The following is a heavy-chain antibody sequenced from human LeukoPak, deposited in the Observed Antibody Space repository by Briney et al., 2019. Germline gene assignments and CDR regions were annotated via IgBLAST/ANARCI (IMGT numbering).Heavy chain of an antibody. J-gene: IGHJ4*02. CDR3: ARVIWGGHSYGYFDY. V-gene: IGHV4-30-2*01. CDR1: GGSISSGGYS. D-gene: IGHD5-18*01. CDR2: IYHSGST. Sequence: PSQTLSLTCAVSGGSISSGGYSWSWIRQPPGKGLEWIGYIYHSGSTYYNPSLKSRVTISVDRSKNQFSLKLSSVTAADTAVYYCARVIWGGHSYGYFDYWGQGTLVTVSS.